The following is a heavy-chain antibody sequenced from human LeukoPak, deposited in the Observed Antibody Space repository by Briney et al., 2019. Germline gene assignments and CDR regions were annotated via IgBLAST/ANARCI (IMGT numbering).Heavy chain of an antibody. J-gene: IGHJ4*02. CDR2: IYYSGST. Sequence: PSETLSLTFTVSGGSISSSSYYWGWIRQPPGKGLEWIGSIYYSGSTYYNPSLKSRVTISVDTSKNQFSLKLSSVTAADTAVYYCARIGDSYGYHWGQGTLVTVSS. V-gene: IGHV4-39*07. D-gene: IGHD5-18*01. CDR3: ARIGDSYGYH. CDR1: GGSISSSSYY.